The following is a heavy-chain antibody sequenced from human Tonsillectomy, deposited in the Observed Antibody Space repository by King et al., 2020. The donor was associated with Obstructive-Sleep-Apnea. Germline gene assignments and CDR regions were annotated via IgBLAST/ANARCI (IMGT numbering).Heavy chain of an antibody. D-gene: IGHD5-24*01. J-gene: IGHJ3*02. CDR2: IYHSGST. Sequence: LQLQESGSGLVKPSQTLSLTCAVSGGSISSGGYSWSWIRQPPGKGLEWIGYIYHSGSTYYNPSLKSRVTISVDRSKNQFSLKLSSVTAADTAVYYCARDSRDGYNFGAFDIWGQGTMVTVSS. V-gene: IGHV4-30-2*01. CDR3: ARDSRDGYNFGAFDI. CDR1: GGSISSGGYS.